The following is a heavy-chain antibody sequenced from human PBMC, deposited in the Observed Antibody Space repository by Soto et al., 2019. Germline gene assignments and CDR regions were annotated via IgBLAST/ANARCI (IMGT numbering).Heavy chain of an antibody. Sequence: HPGGSLRLSCAASGFTFSSYGMHWVRQAPGKGLEWVAVISYDGSNKYYADSVKGRFTISRDNSKNTLYLQMNSLRAEDTAVYYCAKERRSGGFLEWLPPADYGMDVWGQGTTVTVSS. D-gene: IGHD3-3*01. CDR2: ISYDGSNK. V-gene: IGHV3-30*18. CDR1: GFTFSSYG. CDR3: AKERRSGGFLEWLPPADYGMDV. J-gene: IGHJ6*02.